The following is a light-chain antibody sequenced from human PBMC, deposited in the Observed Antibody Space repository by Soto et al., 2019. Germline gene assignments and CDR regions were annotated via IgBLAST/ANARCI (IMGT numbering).Light chain of an antibody. Sequence: ETVMTQSPLSLPVTPGEPASISCRSSQSLLHRNGYKHLDWYLQKAGQSPQFLIHLGSNRPSGVPDRFSGSGSGTDFTLKTSRVEAADVAVYYCMQALQTPRTFGKGAKVDIK. CDR3: MQALQTPRT. CDR2: LGS. J-gene: IGKJ1*01. V-gene: IGKV2-28*01. CDR1: QSLLHRNGYKH.